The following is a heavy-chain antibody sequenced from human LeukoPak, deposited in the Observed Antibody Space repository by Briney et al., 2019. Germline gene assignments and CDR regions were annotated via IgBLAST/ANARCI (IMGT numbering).Heavy chain of an antibody. V-gene: IGHV4-59*01. CDR2: IYYSGST. CDR1: GGSISSYY. J-gene: IGHJ4*02. Sequence: SETLSLTCTVSGGSISSYYWSWIRQPPWEGLEWSGYIYYSGSTNYNPSLKSRVTISLDTSKNQFTLKLSSVTAADTAVYYCARGAYCSTTSCYYFDYWGQGTLVTVSS. CDR3: ARGAYCSTTSCYYFDY. D-gene: IGHD2-2*01.